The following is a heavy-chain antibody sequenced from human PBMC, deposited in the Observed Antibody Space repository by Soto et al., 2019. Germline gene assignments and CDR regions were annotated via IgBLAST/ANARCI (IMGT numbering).Heavy chain of an antibody. CDR1: GFTFSSYS. Sequence: GGSLRLSCAASGFTFSSYSMNWVRQAPGKGLEWVSYISSSSSTIYYADSVKGRFTISRDNSKNTLYLQMNSLRAEDTAVYYCAKPSDYYDSSRPSNYFDYWGQGTLVTVSS. CDR3: AKPSDYYDSSRPSNYFDY. D-gene: IGHD3-22*01. J-gene: IGHJ4*02. CDR2: ISSSSSTI. V-gene: IGHV3-48*01.